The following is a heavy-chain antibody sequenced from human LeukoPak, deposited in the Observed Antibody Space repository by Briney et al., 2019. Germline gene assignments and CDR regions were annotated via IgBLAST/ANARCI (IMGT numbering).Heavy chain of an antibody. Sequence: PSQTLSLTCTVSGGSISSGGYYWSWLRQPPGKGLEWIGYIYHSGSTYYNPSLKSRVTISVDRSKNQFSLKLSSVTAADTAVYYCARHGRDMVYATHYYYYYMDVWGKGTTVTVSS. CDR2: IYHSGST. CDR3: ARHGRDMVYATHYYYYYMDV. J-gene: IGHJ6*03. D-gene: IGHD2-8*01. CDR1: GGSISSGGYY. V-gene: IGHV4-30-2*01.